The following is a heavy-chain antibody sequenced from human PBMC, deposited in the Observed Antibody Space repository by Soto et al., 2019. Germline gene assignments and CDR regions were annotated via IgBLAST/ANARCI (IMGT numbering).Heavy chain of an antibody. CDR1: GYTFTSYA. J-gene: IGHJ5*02. Sequence: QVHLVQSGAEVKKPGASVKVSCKASGYTFTSYAMYWVRQAPGQRLEWMGWINAGNGNTKYSQKFQDRVTITRDTSASTAYMELSSLRSEDTAVYYCARDRIAAAGTRNWFDPWGQGTLVTVSS. V-gene: IGHV1-3*01. D-gene: IGHD6-13*01. CDR3: ARDRIAAAGTRNWFDP. CDR2: INAGNGNT.